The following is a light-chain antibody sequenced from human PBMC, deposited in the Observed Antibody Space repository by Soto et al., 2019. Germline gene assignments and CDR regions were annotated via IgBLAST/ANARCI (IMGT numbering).Light chain of an antibody. CDR1: SSDVGGDKF. Sequence: QSVLTQPPSASGSPGQSVTISCTGTSSDVGGDKFVSWYQQHPGKAPKLIIYEVIKRPSGVPDRFSGSKSGNTASLTVSGLQAEDEGDYYCSSYGGSNNLVFGGGTQLTVL. CDR3: SSYGGSNNLV. J-gene: IGLJ2*01. CDR2: EVI. V-gene: IGLV2-8*01.